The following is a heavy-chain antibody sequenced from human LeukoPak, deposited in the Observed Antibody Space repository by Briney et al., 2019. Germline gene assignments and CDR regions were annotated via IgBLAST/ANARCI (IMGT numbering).Heavy chain of an antibody. CDR2: IYYSGST. D-gene: IGHD3-16*01. J-gene: IGHJ4*02. Sequence: SETLSLTCTVSGGSISSSSYYWGWIRQPPGKGLEWIGSIYYSGSTYYNPSLKSRVTMSVDTSKNQFSLKLSSVTAADTAVYYCARDRSLGELTTESPSFDYWGQGTLVTVSS. V-gene: IGHV4-39*07. CDR3: ARDRSLGELTTESPSFDY. CDR1: GGSISSSSYY.